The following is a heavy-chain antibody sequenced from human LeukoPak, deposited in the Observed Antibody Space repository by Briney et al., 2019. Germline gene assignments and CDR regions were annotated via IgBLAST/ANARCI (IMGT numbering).Heavy chain of an antibody. CDR3: ARMQRITIFGVVITPFDY. CDR2: INSDGSAT. V-gene: IGHV3-74*01. D-gene: IGHD3-3*01. Sequence: PGGSLRLSCAASGFTFSNYWMHWVRQVPGKGLVWVSQINSDGSATDYADSVKGRFTISRDNAKNSLYLQMNSLRAEDTAVYYCARMQRITIFGVVITPFDYWGQGTLVTVSS. CDR1: GFTFSNYW. J-gene: IGHJ4*02.